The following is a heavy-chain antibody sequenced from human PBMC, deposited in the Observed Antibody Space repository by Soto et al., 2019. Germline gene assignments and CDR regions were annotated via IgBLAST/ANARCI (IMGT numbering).Heavy chain of an antibody. D-gene: IGHD2-2*01. CDR1: GGSISSSCYS. CDR2: IYHSGST. J-gene: IGHJ5*02. V-gene: IGHV4-30-2*01. CDR3: ARVPDR. Sequence: TLCLTCAVSGGSISSSCYSWSWIRQPPGKGLEWIGYIYHSGSTYYNPSLKSRVTISVDRSKNQFSLKLSSVTAADTAVYYCARVPDRWGQGTLVTVS.